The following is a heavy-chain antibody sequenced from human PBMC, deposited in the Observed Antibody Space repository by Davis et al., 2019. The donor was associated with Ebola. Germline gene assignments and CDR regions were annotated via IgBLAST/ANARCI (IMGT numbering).Heavy chain of an antibody. CDR3: ASRNAYSGYAFYYFDY. Sequence: AASVKVSCKASARTFSSYAISWVRQAPGQGLEWMGGIIPIFGTANYAQKFQGRVTITADKPTSTAYMELSSLRSEDTAVYYCASRNAYSGYAFYYFDYWGQGTLVTVSS. D-gene: IGHD5-12*01. J-gene: IGHJ4*02. CDR1: ARTFSSYA. V-gene: IGHV1-69*06. CDR2: IIPIFGTA.